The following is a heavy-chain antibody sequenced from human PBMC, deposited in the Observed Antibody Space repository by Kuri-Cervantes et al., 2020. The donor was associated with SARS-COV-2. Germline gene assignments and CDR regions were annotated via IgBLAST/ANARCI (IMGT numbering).Heavy chain of an antibody. CDR2: ISYDGGNK. CDR3: ARDRVGVHDY. Sequence: LSLTCAASAFTFSSYAMHWVRQAPGKGPEWVAIISYDGGNKYYADSVKGRFTISRDNSKNTLYLQMNSLRAEDTAVYYCARDRVGVHDYWGQGTLVTVSS. J-gene: IGHJ4*02. D-gene: IGHD2-21*01. V-gene: IGHV3-30-3*01. CDR1: AFTFSSYA.